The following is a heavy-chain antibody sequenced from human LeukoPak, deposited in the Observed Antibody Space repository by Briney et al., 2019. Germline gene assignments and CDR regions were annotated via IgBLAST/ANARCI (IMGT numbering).Heavy chain of an antibody. CDR1: GGTFSSYA. J-gene: IGHJ4*02. D-gene: IGHD6-19*01. CDR2: IIPIFGTA. CDR3: AREGVYSSRYSAYSSGWYFDY. V-gene: IGHV1-69*05. Sequence: GASVKVSCKASGGTFSSYAISWVRQAPGQGLEWMGGIIPIFGTANYAQKFQGRVTITTDESTSTAYMELSSLRFEDTAVYYCAREGVYSSRYSAYSSGWYFDYWGQGTLVTVSS.